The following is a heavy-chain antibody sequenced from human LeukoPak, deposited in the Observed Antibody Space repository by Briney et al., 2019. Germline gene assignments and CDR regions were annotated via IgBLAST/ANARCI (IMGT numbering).Heavy chain of an antibody. Sequence: GGSLRLSCAASRFTFSSYGMHWVRQVPGNGLEWVALISYDGSNKYYTDSVKGRFTISRDNSKNTLYLQMDSLRAEDTAVYYCAKDRGYSYGYFDYWGQGTLVTVSS. D-gene: IGHD5-18*01. J-gene: IGHJ4*02. CDR2: ISYDGSNK. CDR3: AKDRGYSYGYFDY. V-gene: IGHV3-30*18. CDR1: RFTFSSYG.